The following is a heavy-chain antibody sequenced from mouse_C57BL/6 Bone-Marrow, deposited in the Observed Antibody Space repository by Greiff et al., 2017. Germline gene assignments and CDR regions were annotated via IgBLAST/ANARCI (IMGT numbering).Heavy chain of an antibody. CDR3: ARSKSWDSWFAY. D-gene: IGHD4-1*01. V-gene: IGHV1-54*01. CDR1: GYAFTNYL. J-gene: IGHJ3*01. CDR2: INPGSGGT. Sequence: VQVVESGAELVRPGTSVKVSCKASGYAFTNYLIEWVKQRPGQGLEWIGVINPGSGGTKYNEKFKGKATLTADKSSSTAYMQLSSLTAEDAAVYFCARSKSWDSWFAYWGQGTLVTVSA.